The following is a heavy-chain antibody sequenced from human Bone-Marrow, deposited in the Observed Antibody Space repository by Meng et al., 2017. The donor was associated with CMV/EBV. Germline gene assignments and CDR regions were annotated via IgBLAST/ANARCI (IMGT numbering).Heavy chain of an antibody. J-gene: IGHJ6*04. V-gene: IGHV3-NL1*01. CDR1: GFTFSSYG. D-gene: IGHD5-12*01. Sequence: GESLKISCAASGFTFSSYGMHWVRQAPGKGLEWVSVIYSGGSTYYADSVKGRFTISRDNSKNTLYLQMNSLRAEDTAVYYCARDGATSRWDYYYGMDVWGEGTTVTVSS. CDR3: ARDGATSRWDYYYGMDV. CDR2: IYSGGST.